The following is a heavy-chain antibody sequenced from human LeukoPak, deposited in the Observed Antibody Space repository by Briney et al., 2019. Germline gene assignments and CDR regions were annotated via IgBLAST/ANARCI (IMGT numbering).Heavy chain of an antibody. CDR1: GGSISSSNW. V-gene: IGHV4-4*02. D-gene: IGHD6-13*01. Sequence: SETLSLTCAVSGGSISSSNWWSWVRQPPGKGLEWIGEIYHSGSTNYNPSLKSRVIISVDKSKKQFLLKLSPLTAAYTALYYRARGPGKAAARTFDSWGQGTLVTVS. CDR3: ARGPGKAAARTFDS. J-gene: IGHJ4*02. CDR2: IYHSGST.